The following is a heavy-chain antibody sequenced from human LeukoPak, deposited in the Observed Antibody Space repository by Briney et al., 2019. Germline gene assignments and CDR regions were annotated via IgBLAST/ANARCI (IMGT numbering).Heavy chain of an antibody. Sequence: PGGSLRLSCAASGFTFSSYGMHWVRQAPGKGLEWVAVISYDGSNKYYADSVKGRFTISRDNSKNTLYLQMNSLRAEDTAVYYCAKEEGRAYYYDSSGYYYFDYWGQGTLVTVSS. CDR3: AKEEGRAYYYDSSGYYYFDY. CDR2: ISYDGSNK. J-gene: IGHJ4*02. D-gene: IGHD3-22*01. V-gene: IGHV3-30*18. CDR1: GFTFSSYG.